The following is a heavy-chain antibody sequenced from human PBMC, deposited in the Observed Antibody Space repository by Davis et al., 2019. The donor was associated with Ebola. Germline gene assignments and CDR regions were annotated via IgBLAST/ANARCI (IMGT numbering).Heavy chain of an antibody. J-gene: IGHJ4*02. V-gene: IGHV3-30-3*01. CDR1: GFTFSSYA. D-gene: IGHD5-24*01. CDR2: ISYDGSNK. CDR3: ARGRLLQSTYFDY. Sequence: GESLKISCAASGFTFSSYAMHWVRQAPGKGLEWVAVISYDGSNKYYADSVKGRFTISRDNSKNTLYLQMNSLRAEDTAVYYCARGRLLQSTYFDYWGQGTLVTVSS.